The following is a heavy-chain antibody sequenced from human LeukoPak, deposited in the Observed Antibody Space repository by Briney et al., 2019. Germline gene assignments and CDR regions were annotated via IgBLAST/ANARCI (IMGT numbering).Heavy chain of an antibody. D-gene: IGHD3-3*02. V-gene: IGHV3-7*01. CDR3: ARDDDSVWISSNWYDY. Sequence: GGSLRLSCAASGFTFSSYWMSWVRQAPGKGLEWVANIKQDGSEKYYVDSVKGRFTISRDNAKNSLYLQMNSLRAEDTAVYYCARDDDSVWISSNWYDYWGQGTLVTVSS. CDR2: IKQDGSEK. CDR1: GFTFSSYW. J-gene: IGHJ5*01.